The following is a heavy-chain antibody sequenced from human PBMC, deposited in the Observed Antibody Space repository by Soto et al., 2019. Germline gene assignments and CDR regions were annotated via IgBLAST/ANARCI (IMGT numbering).Heavy chain of an antibody. CDR2: LKVDNGDT. J-gene: IGHJ4*02. CDR3: ARSRYYFDY. Sequence: QVNMVQSGGEVKKPGASVKVSCKASGYTLKNYGIGWVRQAPGLGPEWVGWLKVDNGDTKYAEKLQRRVTLTTDTSTSTAYMELRNLRSDDTAFYYCARSRYYFDYCFQGTLVTVSS. CDR1: GYTLKNYG. V-gene: IGHV1-18*01.